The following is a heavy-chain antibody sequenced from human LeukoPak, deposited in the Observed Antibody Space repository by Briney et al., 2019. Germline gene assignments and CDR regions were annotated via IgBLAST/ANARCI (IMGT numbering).Heavy chain of an antibody. Sequence: SVKVSCKASGGTFSSYTISWVRQAPGQGLEWMGRIIPILGIANYAQKFQGRVTITADKSTSTAYMELSSLRSEDTAVYYCARDHHGTAMVRYNWFDPWGQGTLVTVSS. V-gene: IGHV1-69*04. CDR3: ARDHHGTAMVRYNWFDP. D-gene: IGHD5-18*01. CDR1: GGTFSSYT. J-gene: IGHJ5*02. CDR2: IIPILGIA.